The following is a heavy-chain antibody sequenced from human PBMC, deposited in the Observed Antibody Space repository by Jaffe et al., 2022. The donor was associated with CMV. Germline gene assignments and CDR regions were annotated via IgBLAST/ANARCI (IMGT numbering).Heavy chain of an antibody. V-gene: IGHV3-23*01. D-gene: IGHD5-12*01. CDR1: GFTFSSYA. Sequence: EVQLLESGGGLVQPGGSLRLSCAASGFTFSSYAMSWVRQAPGKGLEWVSAISGSGGSTYYADSVKGRFTISRDNSKNTLYLQMNSLRAEDTAVYYCAKDIQRGYSGYDLYYYGMDVWGQGTTVTVSS. J-gene: IGHJ6*02. CDR3: AKDIQRGYSGYDLYYYGMDV. CDR2: ISGSGGST.